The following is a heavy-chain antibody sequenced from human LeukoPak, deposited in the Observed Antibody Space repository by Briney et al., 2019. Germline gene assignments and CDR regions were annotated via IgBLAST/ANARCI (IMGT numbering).Heavy chain of an antibody. Sequence: PGGSLRLSCAASGFTLSNYDMNWVRQAPGKGLEWVSSISTSSRYIYYKDSVRGRFTISRDDAKNSLYLEMNSLRAEDTAVYYCARADCSSSTCYLPRSWFDPWGQGTLVTVSS. V-gene: IGHV3-21*01. CDR3: ARADCSSSTCYLPRSWFDP. J-gene: IGHJ5*02. D-gene: IGHD2-2*01. CDR2: ISTSSRYI. CDR1: GFTLSNYD.